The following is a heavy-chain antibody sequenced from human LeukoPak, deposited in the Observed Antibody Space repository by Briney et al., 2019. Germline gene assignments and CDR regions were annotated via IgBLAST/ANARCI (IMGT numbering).Heavy chain of an antibody. V-gene: IGHV6-1*01. J-gene: IGHJ3*01. CDR2: TLYRSKWYN. Sequence: SQTLSLTCAISGDSVSYNVAAWNWIRQSPSRGLEWLGRTLYRSKWYNDYAESVKSRITINPDTSKNQFTLQLKSVTHEDTAVYYCVACRDNSRYSETFGFWGQGTTVIVSS. D-gene: IGHD2-15*01. CDR1: GDSVSYNVAA. CDR3: VACRDNSRYSETFGF.